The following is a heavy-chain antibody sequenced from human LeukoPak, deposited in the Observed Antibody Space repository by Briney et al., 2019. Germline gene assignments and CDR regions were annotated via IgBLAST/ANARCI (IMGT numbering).Heavy chain of an antibody. Sequence: SGPVLVHPTATLTLTCTVSGFSLRTARMGVSWIRHPPEKALEWLAHIFSNDEKSDSTSLKSRLTISKDTSTSQVVLTMTNMDPVNTATYYCARTHSDCSSTSCSSFDYWGQGTLVTVSS. J-gene: IGHJ4*02. CDR2: IFSNDEK. CDR1: GFSLRTARMG. CDR3: ARTHSDCSSTSCSSFDY. D-gene: IGHD2-2*01. V-gene: IGHV2-26*01.